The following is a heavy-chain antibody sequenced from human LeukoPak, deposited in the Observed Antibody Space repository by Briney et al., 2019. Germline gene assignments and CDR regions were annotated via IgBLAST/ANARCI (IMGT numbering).Heavy chain of an antibody. Sequence: SGTLSLTCAVSGGSISSSSWWSWVRQPPGKGLEWIGEIYHSGSTNYNPSLKSRVTISVDKSKNQFSLKLSSVTAADTAVYYCARARYSSSWYIFDYWGQGTLVTVSS. V-gene: IGHV4-4*02. D-gene: IGHD6-13*01. CDR1: GGSISSSSW. CDR2: IYHSGST. CDR3: ARARYSSSWYIFDY. J-gene: IGHJ4*02.